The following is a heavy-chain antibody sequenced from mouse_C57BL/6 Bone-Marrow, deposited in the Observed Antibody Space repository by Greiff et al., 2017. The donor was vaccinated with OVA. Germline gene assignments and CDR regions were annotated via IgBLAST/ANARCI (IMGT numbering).Heavy chain of an antibody. J-gene: IGHJ3*01. V-gene: IGHV10-1*01. CDR1: GFSFNTYA. CDR3: VHAGLFAY. CDR2: IRSKSNNYAT. Sequence: EVKLMESGGGLVQPKGSLKLSCAASGFSFNTYAMNWVRQAPGKGSEWVARIRSKSNNYATYYADSVKDRFTISRDDSESMLYLQMNNLKTEDTAMYYCVHAGLFAYWGQGTLVTVSA.